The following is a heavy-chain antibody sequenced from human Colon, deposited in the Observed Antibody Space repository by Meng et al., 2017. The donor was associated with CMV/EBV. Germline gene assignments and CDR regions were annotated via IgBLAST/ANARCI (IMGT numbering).Heavy chain of an antibody. D-gene: IGHD2-2*01. CDR2: ITGSGRSM. CDR3: AREGFAAAFFDS. CDR1: GFTFSTYE. Sequence: GESLKISCVASGFTFSTYEMNWVRQAPGKGLEWAAYITGSGRSMFYGDSVKGRFTISRDNAKNSLFLQMNSLRVEDTAVYFCAREGFAAAFFDSWGQGTLVTVSS. J-gene: IGHJ4*02. V-gene: IGHV3-48*03.